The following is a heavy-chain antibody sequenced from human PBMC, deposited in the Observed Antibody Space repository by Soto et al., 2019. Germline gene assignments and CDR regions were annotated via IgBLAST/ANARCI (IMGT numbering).Heavy chain of an antibody. D-gene: IGHD2-8*01. CDR3: ARWVCYRYYMSV. J-gene: IGHJ6*03. CDR2: INHSGST. CDR1: GGSLSGYY. V-gene: IGHV4-34*01. Sequence: SETLSLTCAVYGGSLSGYYWSWIRQPPGKGLEWIGEINHSGSTNYNPSLKSRVTISVDTSKNQFSLKLSSVTAADTAVYYCARWVCYRYYMSVWAKRTKVIGSS.